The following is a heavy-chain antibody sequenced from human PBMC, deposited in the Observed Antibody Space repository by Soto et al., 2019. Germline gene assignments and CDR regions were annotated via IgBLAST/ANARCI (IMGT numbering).Heavy chain of an antibody. Sequence: PSETLSLTCAVSGVSISTDDWWNWVRQSPGEGLEWIGEIYHDGRIIYNPSLKSRATISMDKSRNQISLNLRSVTVADTAVYYCARDHRYGDNWAFDYWGQGAQVTVSS. CDR2: IYHDGRI. D-gene: IGHD5-18*01. CDR1: GVSISTDDW. J-gene: IGHJ4*02. V-gene: IGHV4-4*02. CDR3: ARDHRYGDNWAFDY.